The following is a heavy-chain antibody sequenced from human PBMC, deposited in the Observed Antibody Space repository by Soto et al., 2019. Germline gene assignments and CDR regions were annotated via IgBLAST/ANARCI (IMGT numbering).Heavy chain of an antibody. J-gene: IGHJ4*02. CDR2: IYYSGST. CDR1: GGSVSNGAYY. Sequence: SETLSLTCTVSGGSVSNGAYYWSWIRQPPGKGLEWIAYIYYSGSTNYNPSLKSRVTISVDTSKNQFSLRLSSVTAADTAVYYCARSTAMVTHYFDFWGQGTLVTVSS. CDR3: ARSTAMVTHYFDF. V-gene: IGHV4-61*08. D-gene: IGHD5-18*01.